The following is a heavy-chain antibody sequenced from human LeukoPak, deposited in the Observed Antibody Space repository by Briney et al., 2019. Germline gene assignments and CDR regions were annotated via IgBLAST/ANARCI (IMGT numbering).Heavy chain of an antibody. CDR2: IYYNGNT. V-gene: IGHV4-39*01. CDR1: GGSIGGHTFY. Sequence: PSETLSLTCTVSGGSIGGHTFYWDWIRQPPGKGLGWIATIYYNGNTFYNPSLKSRVAISIDMSKSQFSLHLSSVTAADTAIYYCARLTALAGHRGAFDIWGPGTMVTVSS. CDR3: ARLTALAGHRGAFDI. D-gene: IGHD6-19*01. J-gene: IGHJ3*02.